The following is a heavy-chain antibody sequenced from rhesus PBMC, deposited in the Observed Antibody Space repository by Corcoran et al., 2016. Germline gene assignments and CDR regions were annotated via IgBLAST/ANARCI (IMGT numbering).Heavy chain of an antibody. J-gene: IGHJ4*01. D-gene: IGHD1-1*01. V-gene: IGHV3-100*01. CDR2: INENGDFA. CDR1: GFTFRNFV. Sequence: EVQLVESGGGWVKPGGSLRLSCVASGFTFRNFVMHWVRQGPGKGLEWVSFINENGDFASYADSVKGRFTISRDNARNSLFLQMNSLRAEDTAVYSCTREIRGTAYFDFWGQGILVTVSS. CDR3: TREIRGTAYFDF.